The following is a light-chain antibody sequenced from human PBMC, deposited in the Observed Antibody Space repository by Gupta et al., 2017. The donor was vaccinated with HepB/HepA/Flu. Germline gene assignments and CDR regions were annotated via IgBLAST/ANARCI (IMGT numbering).Light chain of an antibody. Sequence: QSALTQPASVSGSPGQSITISCTGTSSDVGNYNFVSWFQQYPGKAPKLMICEVTKRPSGVSSRFSGSKSGNTASLTISGLQAEDEADYYCCSYAGSGTVIFGGGPKLTVL. V-gene: IGLV2-23*02. CDR3: CSYAGSGTVI. CDR1: SSDVGNYNF. J-gene: IGLJ2*01. CDR2: EVT.